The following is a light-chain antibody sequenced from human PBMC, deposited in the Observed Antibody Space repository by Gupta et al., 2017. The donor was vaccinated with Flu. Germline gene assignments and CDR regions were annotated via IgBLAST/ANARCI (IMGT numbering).Light chain of an antibody. V-gene: IGKV3-15*01. CDR2: GAS. CDR1: QSVSSN. CDR3: QQYNNWPPYT. Sequence: EIVMTQSPATLSVSPGERATLSCRASQSVSSNLAWYQQKPGQAPWLLIYGASTRATGIPARFSGSGSGTEFTLTISSRQSEDFAVYYCQQYNNWPPYTFGQGTKLEIK. J-gene: IGKJ2*01.